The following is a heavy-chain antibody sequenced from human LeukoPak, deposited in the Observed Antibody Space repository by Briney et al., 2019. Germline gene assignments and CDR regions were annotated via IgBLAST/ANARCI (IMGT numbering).Heavy chain of an antibody. Sequence: GGSLRLSCAASGFTFGTSAMSWVRQAPGKGPEWVSTFGRSGSDTYYSDSVKGRFTTFRDNSKNTLYLQMNSLRDEDTAVYYCAKGSLGSWYYFDYWGQGTLVTVSS. CDR2: FGRSGSDT. D-gene: IGHD6-13*01. CDR3: AKGSLGSWYYFDY. CDR1: GFTFGTSA. V-gene: IGHV3-23*01. J-gene: IGHJ4*02.